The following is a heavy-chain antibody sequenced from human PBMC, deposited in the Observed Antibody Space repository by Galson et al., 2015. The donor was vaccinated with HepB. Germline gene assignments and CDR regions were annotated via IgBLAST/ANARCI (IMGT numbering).Heavy chain of an antibody. CDR3: ARVLSGSGSFFTTDYGMDV. Sequence: LRLSCAASGFTFSSYWMSWVRQAPGKGLEWVANIKQDGSEKYYVDSVKGRFTISRDNAKNSLYLQMNSLRAEDTAVYYCARVLSGSGSFFTTDYGMDVWGQGTTVTVSS. CDR1: GFTFSSYW. D-gene: IGHD3-10*01. V-gene: IGHV3-7*03. J-gene: IGHJ6*02. CDR2: IKQDGSEK.